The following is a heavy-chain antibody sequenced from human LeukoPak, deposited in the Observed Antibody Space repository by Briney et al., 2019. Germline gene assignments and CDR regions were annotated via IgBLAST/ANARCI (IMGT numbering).Heavy chain of an antibody. CDR3: ARVGSKVFADP. J-gene: IGHJ5*02. CDR1: GGSVSSGSYY. D-gene: IGHD3-3*02. Sequence: SETLSLTCTVSGGSVSSGSYYWSWIRQPPGKGLEWIGYIYYSGSTNYNPSLKSRVTISVDTSKNQFSLKLSSVTAADTAVYYCARVGSKVFADPWGQGTLVTVSS. V-gene: IGHV4-61*01. CDR2: IYYSGST.